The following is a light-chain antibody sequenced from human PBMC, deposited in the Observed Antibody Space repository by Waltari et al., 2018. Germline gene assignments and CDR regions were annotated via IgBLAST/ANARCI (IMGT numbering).Light chain of an antibody. CDR1: PSDIGSYDF. CDR3: SSYTLKNTVI. CDR2: EVI. J-gene: IGLJ2*01. V-gene: IGLV2-14*01. Sequence: QSALTQPASVSGSPGQSITISCTGTPSDIGSYDFVSWYQHPPGQAPNLIIYEVILRPSGASNRFSGSKSGNPASLTMSGLQAEDEAVYYCSSYTLKNTVIFGGGTKLTVL.